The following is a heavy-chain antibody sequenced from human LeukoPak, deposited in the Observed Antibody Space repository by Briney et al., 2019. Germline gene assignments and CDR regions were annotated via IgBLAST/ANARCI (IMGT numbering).Heavy chain of an antibody. J-gene: IGHJ5*02. V-gene: IGHV1-18*01. CDR2: ISAYNGNT. CDR3: ARAVPRIAAVNKAWFWFDP. Sequence: ASVKVSCKASGYTFTSYGISRVLQAPGQGLEWMGWISAYNGNTNYAQKLQGRVTMTTDTSTSTAYMELRSLRSDDTAVYYCARAVPRIAAVNKAWFWFDPWGQGTLVTVSS. CDR1: GYTFTSYG. D-gene: IGHD6-25*01.